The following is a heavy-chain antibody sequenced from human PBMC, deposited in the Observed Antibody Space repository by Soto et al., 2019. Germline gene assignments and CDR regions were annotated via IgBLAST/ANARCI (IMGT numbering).Heavy chain of an antibody. CDR2: INHSGST. V-gene: IGHV4-34*01. J-gene: IGHJ5*02. D-gene: IGHD2-2*01. CDR1: GGSFSGYY. Sequence: SETLSLTCAVYGGSFSGYYWSWIRQPPGKGLEWIGEINHSGSTNYNPSLKSRVTISVDTSKNQFSLKLSSVTAADTAVYYCARVRRSPALMRRGFFDPWGQGTLVTVSS. CDR3: ARVRRSPALMRRGFFDP.